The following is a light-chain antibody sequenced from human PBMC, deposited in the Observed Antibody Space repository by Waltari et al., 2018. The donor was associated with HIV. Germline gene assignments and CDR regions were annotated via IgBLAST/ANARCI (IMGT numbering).Light chain of an antibody. CDR2: EVT. CDR1: SSDVGLYTY. CDR3: TSYTTIFTYV. Sequence: QSALTQPASVSGSPGQSITISCTGTSSDVGLYTYVSWYQQHPGKAPKLMIYEVTNRPSGVSDRFSGSKSGNTASLTISGLQAEDEADYYCTSYTTIFTYVFGTGTWVSVL. V-gene: IGLV2-14*01. J-gene: IGLJ1*01.